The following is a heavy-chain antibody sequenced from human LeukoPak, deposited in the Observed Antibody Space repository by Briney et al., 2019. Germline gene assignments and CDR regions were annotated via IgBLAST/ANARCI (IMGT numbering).Heavy chain of an antibody. CDR3: ARDLIALAAPSY. V-gene: IGHV3-30-3*01. J-gene: IGHJ4*02. CDR2: ISYDGNNK. CDR1: GFTFNSFA. D-gene: IGHD6-19*01. Sequence: PGGSLRLSCAASGFTFNSFAMHWVRQAPGKGLGWVAFISYDGNNKYYADSVRGRFTVSRDNSKNTLYLQMNSLRVEDTAVYYCARDLIALAAPSYWGQGILVTVSP.